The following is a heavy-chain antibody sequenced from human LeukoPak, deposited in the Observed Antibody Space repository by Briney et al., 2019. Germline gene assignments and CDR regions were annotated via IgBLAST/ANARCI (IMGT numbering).Heavy chain of an antibody. V-gene: IGHV6-1*01. Sequence: SQTLSLTCAISGDSVSSSRAAWTWIRQTPSRGLEWLGRTYHRSKWYNDYAVSVKSRITINPDTSKNQFSLQLNSVTPEDTAVYYCTRAYYYDSSGSLNWFDPWGQGTLVTVSS. CDR3: TRAYYYDSSGSLNWFDP. CDR2: TYHRSKWYN. D-gene: IGHD3-22*01. J-gene: IGHJ5*02. CDR1: GDSVSSSRAA.